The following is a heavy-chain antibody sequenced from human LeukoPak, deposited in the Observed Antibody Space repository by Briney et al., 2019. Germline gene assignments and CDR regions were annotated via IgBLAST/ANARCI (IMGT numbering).Heavy chain of an antibody. V-gene: IGHV4-39*07. Sequence: SETLSLTCTVSGGSISSSSYYWGWIRQPPGKGLEWIGSIYYSGSTYYNPSLKSRVTISVDTSKNQFSLKLSSVTAADTALYYCARGDYIWGSYDYWGQGTLVTVSS. J-gene: IGHJ4*02. CDR1: GGSISSSSYY. CDR2: IYYSGST. D-gene: IGHD3-16*01. CDR3: ARGDYIWGSYDY.